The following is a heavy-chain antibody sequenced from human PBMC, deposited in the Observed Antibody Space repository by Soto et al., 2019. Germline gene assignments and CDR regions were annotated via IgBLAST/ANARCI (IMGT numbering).Heavy chain of an antibody. Sequence: SETLSLTCTVSGGSISSYYWSWIRQPPGKGLEWIGYIYYSGSTNYNPSLKSRVTISVDTSKNQFSLKLSSVTAADTAVYYCARQEVGLRSYYFDYWGQGTLVTVSS. V-gene: IGHV4-59*08. CDR1: GGSISSYY. CDR3: ARQEVGLRSYYFDY. D-gene: IGHD4-17*01. J-gene: IGHJ4*02. CDR2: IYYSGST.